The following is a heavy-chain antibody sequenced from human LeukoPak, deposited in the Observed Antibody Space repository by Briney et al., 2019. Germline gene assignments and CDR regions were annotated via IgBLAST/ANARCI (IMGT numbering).Heavy chain of an antibody. J-gene: IGHJ4*02. Sequence: GGSLRLSCAASGVTFSAYAMTWVRQAPGKGLEWVSTISGSGGATKFADSVKGRFTISRDNSKNTLYLQMNSLRVDDTAVYYCAKDLESDDSCDYHLWGLGTLVTVSS. V-gene: IGHV3-23*01. CDR2: ISGSGGAT. CDR3: AKDLESDDSCDYHL. CDR1: GVTFSAYA. D-gene: IGHD3-22*01.